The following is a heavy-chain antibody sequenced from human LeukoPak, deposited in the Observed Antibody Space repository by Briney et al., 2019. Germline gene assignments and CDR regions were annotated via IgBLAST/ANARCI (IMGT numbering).Heavy chain of an antibody. CDR2: INHSGST. CDR1: GGSFSGYY. V-gene: IGHV4-34*01. Sequence: SETLSLTCAVYGGSFSGYYWSWIRQPPGKGLEWIGEINHSGSTNYNPSLKSRVTISVDTSKNQFSLKLSSVTAADTAVYYCAREVELESPFDYWGQGTLVTVSS. D-gene: IGHD1-7*01. J-gene: IGHJ4*02. CDR3: AREVELESPFDY.